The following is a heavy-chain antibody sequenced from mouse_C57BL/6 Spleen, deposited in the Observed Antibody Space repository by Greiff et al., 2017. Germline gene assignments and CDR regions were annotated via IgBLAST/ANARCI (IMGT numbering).Heavy chain of an antibody. D-gene: IGHD1-1*01. CDR3: ARSGAYYYGSSYVR. Sequence: EVKLQESGPELVKPGASVKISCKASGYSFTGYYMNWVKQSPEKSLEWIGAINPSTGGTTYNQKFKAKATLTVDKSSSTAYMQLKSLTSEDSAVYYCARSGAYYYGSSYVRWGQGTTLTVSS. CDR1: GYSFTGYY. V-gene: IGHV1-42*01. J-gene: IGHJ2*01. CDR2: INPSTGGT.